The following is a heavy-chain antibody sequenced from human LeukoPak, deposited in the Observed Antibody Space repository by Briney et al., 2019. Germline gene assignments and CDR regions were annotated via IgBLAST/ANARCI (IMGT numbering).Heavy chain of an antibody. CDR1: GFTFSSYS. J-gene: IGHJ4*02. V-gene: IGHV3-48*01. Sequence: GGSLRLSCAASGFTFSSYSMNWVGQAPGKGLEWVSYISSSSSTIYYADSVKGRFTISRDNAKNSLYLQMNSLRAEDTAVYFCARARSNHVDYWGQGTLVTVSS. CDR2: ISSSSSTI. CDR3: ARARSNHVDY. D-gene: IGHD4-11*01.